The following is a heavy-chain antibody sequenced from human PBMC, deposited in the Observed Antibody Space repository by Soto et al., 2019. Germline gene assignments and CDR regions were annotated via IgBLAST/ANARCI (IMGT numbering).Heavy chain of an antibody. J-gene: IGHJ4*02. Sequence: QLQLQESGSGLVKPSQTLSLTCAVSGASIRNSVYSWSWIRQPPGKGLEWIGYIYHSGSTYYNPSLKSRVTRSVDRSKNQFSLKLSSVTAADTAVYYCARASTVTTQYFDYWGQGTLVTVSS. D-gene: IGHD4-17*01. CDR1: GASIRNSVYS. CDR2: IYHSGST. V-gene: IGHV4-30-2*01. CDR3: ARASTVTTQYFDY.